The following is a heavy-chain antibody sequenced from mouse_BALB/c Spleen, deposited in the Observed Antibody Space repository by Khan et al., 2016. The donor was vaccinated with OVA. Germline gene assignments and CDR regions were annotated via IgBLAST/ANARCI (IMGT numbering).Heavy chain of an antibody. CDR3: ARGNYYGSSSWFGY. J-gene: IGHJ3*01. CDR1: GLNIKDTY. Sequence: VQLQQSGAELVKSGATVKLSCTASGLNIKDTYMHWLKQWPEQGLEWIGRIDPPNGNTKYDPKFQGKATITADTSSNTAYMQLSNLTSDDSAVYYCARGNYYGSSSWFGYWGQGTLVTVSA. V-gene: IGHV14-3*02. CDR2: IDPPNGNT. D-gene: IGHD1-1*01.